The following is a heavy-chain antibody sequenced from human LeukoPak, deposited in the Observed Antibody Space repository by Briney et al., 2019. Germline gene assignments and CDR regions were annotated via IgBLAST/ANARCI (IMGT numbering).Heavy chain of an antibody. D-gene: IGHD6-13*01. Sequence: SVKVSCKASGYTLTSYDINWGRQSTGPGREWMGWMSPNIGNTAYAQKFQCRVTMTRNTSISPAYMELSSLRSEDTAVYYCARVAPTYSSTWLFTHDAFDIWGPGTMVTVSS. CDR2: MSPNIGNT. CDR1: GYTLTSYD. J-gene: IGHJ3*02. CDR3: ARVAPTYSSTWLFTHDAFDI. V-gene: IGHV1-8*01.